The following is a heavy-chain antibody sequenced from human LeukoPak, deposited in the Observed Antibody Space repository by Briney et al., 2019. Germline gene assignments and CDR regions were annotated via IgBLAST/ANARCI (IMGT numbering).Heavy chain of an antibody. CDR2: FKRKTDGGTT. V-gene: IGHV3-15*01. D-gene: IGHD1-26*01. Sequence: GGSLRLSCAASGFTFSHAWMNWVRQAPGKGREWVGRFKRKTDGGTTDYAAPVKGRFTISVDDSKNTLFLQMNSLKTEDTAMYYCTKSSVTYSRDAFDIWGRGTMVTVSS. CDR3: TKSSVTYSRDAFDI. J-gene: IGHJ3*02. CDR1: GFTFSHAW.